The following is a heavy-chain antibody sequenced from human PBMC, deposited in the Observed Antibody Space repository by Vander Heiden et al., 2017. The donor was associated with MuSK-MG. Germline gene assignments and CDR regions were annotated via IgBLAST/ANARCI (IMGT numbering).Heavy chain of an antibody. CDR2: ISSSSSTI. J-gene: IGHJ4*02. D-gene: IGHD4-4*01. Sequence: EVQLVESGGGLVQPGGSLRLSCAASGFTFSSYSMNWVRQAPGKGLEWVSYISSSSSTIYYADSVKGRFTISRDNAKNSLYLQMNSLRAEDTAVYYCARDPSYSNYEESYFDYWGQGTLVTVSS. CDR1: GFTFSSYS. V-gene: IGHV3-48*01. CDR3: ARDPSYSNYEESYFDY.